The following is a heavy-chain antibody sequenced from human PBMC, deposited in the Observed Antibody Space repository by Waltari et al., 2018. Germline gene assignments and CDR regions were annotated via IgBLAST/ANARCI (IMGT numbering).Heavy chain of an antibody. CDR2: IIPIFGTA. J-gene: IGHJ2*01. V-gene: IGHV1-69*12. CDR3: ARGAQGYSYHNGYFDL. Sequence: QVQLVQSGAEVKKPGSSVKVSCKASGGTFSSYAFSWVRQAPGQGLEWMGGIIPIFGTANYAQKFQGRVTITEDESTSTAYMELSSLRSEDTAVYYCARGAQGYSYHNGYFDLWGRGTLVTVSS. D-gene: IGHD5-18*01. CDR1: GGTFSSYA.